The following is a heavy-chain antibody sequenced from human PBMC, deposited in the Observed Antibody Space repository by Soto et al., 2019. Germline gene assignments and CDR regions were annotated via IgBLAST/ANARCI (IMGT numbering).Heavy chain of an antibody. D-gene: IGHD3-10*01. CDR1: GGSISSGGYY. CDR3: GRGVLS. J-gene: IGHJ1*01. Sequence: QVQLQESGPGLVKASQTLSLTCNVSGGSISSGGYYWTWIRQHPGKGLEWIGNIHHSGSTFYNPSLNSRVSISVETSKNQFSLKLSSVTAADTALYFCGRGVLSWGQGTLVTVSS. CDR2: IHHSGST. V-gene: IGHV4-31*03.